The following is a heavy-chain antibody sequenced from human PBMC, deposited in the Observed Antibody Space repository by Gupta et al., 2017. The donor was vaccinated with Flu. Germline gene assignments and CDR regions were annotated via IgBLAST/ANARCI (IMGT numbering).Heavy chain of an antibody. Sequence: EVQLVESGGGLVKPGGSLRLSCAASGFTFSSYSMNWARQAPGKGLEWVSTISSSGSYIYYADSVKGRFTISRDNAKNSLYLQMNSLRAEDTAVYYCARDVGLASFDLWGRGTLVTVSS. CDR3: ARDVGLASFDL. V-gene: IGHV3-21*01. CDR1: GFTFSSYS. CDR2: ISSSGSYI. J-gene: IGHJ2*01.